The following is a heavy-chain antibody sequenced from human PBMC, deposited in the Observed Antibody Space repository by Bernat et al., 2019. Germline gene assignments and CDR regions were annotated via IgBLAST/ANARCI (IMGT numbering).Heavy chain of an antibody. CDR1: GGSFSGYY. J-gene: IGHJ4*02. V-gene: IGHV4-34*01. CDR2: INHSGST. Sequence: QVQLQQWGAGLLKPSETLSLTCAVYGGSFSGYYWSWIRQPPGKGLEWIGEINHSGSTNYNPSLKSRVTISVDTSKNQFSLKLSSVTAADTAVYYCARGYGGRNFDYWGQGTLVTVSS. CDR3: ARGYGGRNFDY. D-gene: IGHD4-17*01.